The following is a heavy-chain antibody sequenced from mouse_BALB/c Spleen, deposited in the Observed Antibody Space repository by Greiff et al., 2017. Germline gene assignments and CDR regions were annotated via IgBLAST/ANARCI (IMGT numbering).Heavy chain of an antibody. CDR3: ARSEGYDVPDV. CDR1: GFNIKDTY. D-gene: IGHD2-2*01. J-gene: IGHJ1*01. V-gene: IGHV14-3*02. Sequence: DVKLQESGAELVKPGASVKLSCTASGFNIKDTYMHWVKQRPEQGLEWIGRIDPANGNTKYDPKFQGKATITADTSSNTAYLQLSSLTSEDTAVYYCARSEGYDVPDVWGAGTTVTVSS. CDR2: IDPANGNT.